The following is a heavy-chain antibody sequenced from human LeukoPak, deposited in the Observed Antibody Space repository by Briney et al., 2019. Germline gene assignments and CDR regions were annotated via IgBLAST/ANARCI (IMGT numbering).Heavy chain of an antibody. D-gene: IGHD2-2*02. CDR2: INPNSGGT. V-gene: IGHV1-2*02. J-gene: IGHJ6*02. CDR1: GYTFTGYY. CDR3: AREEDLYCSSTSCYNNYYYYGMDV. Sequence: ASVKVSCKASGYTFTGYYMHWVRQAPGQGLEWMGWINPNSGGTNYAQKFQGRVTMTRDTSISTAYMELSRLRSDDTAVYYCAREEDLYCSSTSCYNNYYYYGMDVWGQGTTVTVSS.